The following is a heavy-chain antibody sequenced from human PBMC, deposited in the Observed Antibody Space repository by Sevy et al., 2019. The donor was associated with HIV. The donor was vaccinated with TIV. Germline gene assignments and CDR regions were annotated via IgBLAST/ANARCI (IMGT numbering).Heavy chain of an antibody. CDR2: ISAYNGNT. CDR1: GYTFTSYG. D-gene: IGHD6-6*01. Sequence: ASVKVSCKASGYTFTSYGISWVRQAPGQGLEWMGWISAYNGNTNYAQKLQGRVTMTTDTSTSTAYMELRSLRSDHTAVYYCARDRSSGIAARLPPIDYWGQGTLVTVSS. J-gene: IGHJ4*02. CDR3: ARDRSSGIAARLPPIDY. V-gene: IGHV1-18*01.